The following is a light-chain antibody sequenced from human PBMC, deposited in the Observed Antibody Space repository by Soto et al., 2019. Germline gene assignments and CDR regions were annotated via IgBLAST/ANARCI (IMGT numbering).Light chain of an antibody. CDR2: GAS. Sequence: EIVMTQSPATLSVSPGERATLSCRASQSVSTNLAWYQQKPGQAPMLLIYGASTRATVVPARFSGSGSGTEFTLTISSLQSEDFAVYFCHQYNNWPVTFGGGTKVEIK. V-gene: IGKV3-15*01. CDR3: HQYNNWPVT. J-gene: IGKJ4*01. CDR1: QSVSTN.